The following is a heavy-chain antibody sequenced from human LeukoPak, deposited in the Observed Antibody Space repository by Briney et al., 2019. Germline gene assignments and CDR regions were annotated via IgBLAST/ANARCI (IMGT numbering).Heavy chain of an antibody. CDR1: GFTFSSYW. V-gene: IGHV3-74*01. CDR2: INSDGSST. CDR3: ARAQYYYGSGGTGSIDY. Sequence: GGSLRLSCAASGFTFSSYWMHWVRQAPGKGLVWVSRINSDGSSTSYADSVKGRFTISRDNAKNTLYLQMNSLRAEDTAVYYCARAQYYYGSGGTGSIDYWGQGTLVTVSS. J-gene: IGHJ4*02. D-gene: IGHD3-10*01.